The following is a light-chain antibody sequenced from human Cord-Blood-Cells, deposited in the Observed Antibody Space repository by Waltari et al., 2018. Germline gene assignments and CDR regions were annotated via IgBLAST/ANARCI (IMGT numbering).Light chain of an antibody. Sequence: SYELTQQPSVSVSPGQTASITCSGDKLGDKYACWYQQKPGQPPVLVIYQDSKRPSGIPERFSGSNSGNTATLTISGTQAMDEADYYCQAWDSSNWVFGGGTKLTVL. J-gene: IGLJ3*02. CDR3: QAWDSSNWV. CDR2: QDS. CDR1: KLGDKY. V-gene: IGLV3-1*01.